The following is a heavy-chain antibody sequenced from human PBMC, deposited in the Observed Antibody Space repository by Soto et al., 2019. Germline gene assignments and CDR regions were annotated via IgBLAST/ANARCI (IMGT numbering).Heavy chain of an antibody. J-gene: IGHJ3*02. Sequence: GGSLRLSCAASGFTFSTYWMHWVRQAPGKGLVWVSRIISDESTTIYADFVKGRFTISRDNAKNTLYLQMNSLSVEDTAMYYCATGPTQAFDIWGLGKMVTVSS. D-gene: IGHD2-15*01. CDR2: IISDESTT. V-gene: IGHV3-74*01. CDR3: ATGPTQAFDI. CDR1: GFTFSTYW.